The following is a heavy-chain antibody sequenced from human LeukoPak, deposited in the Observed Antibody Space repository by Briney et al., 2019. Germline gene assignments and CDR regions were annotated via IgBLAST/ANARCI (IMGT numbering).Heavy chain of an antibody. J-gene: IGHJ6*03. D-gene: IGHD4-17*01. CDR3: AKGGDYEIYYYYYYMDV. V-gene: IGHV3-74*01. CDR2: INSDGSST. CDR1: GFTFSSYW. Sequence: GGSLRLSCAASGFTFSSYWMHWVRQAPGKGLVWVSRINSDGSSTSYADSVKGRFTISRDNAKNTLYLQLNSLRAEDTAVYYCAKGGDYEIYYYYYYMDVWGKGTTVTVSS.